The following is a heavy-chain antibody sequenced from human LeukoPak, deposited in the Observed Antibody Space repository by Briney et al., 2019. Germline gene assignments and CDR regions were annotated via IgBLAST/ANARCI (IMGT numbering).Heavy chain of an antibody. CDR3: ARHSSSIAARLYFDL. CDR2: IHYSGST. CDR1: GGSISNYY. Sequence: PSETLSLTCTVFGGSISNYYWSWIRQPPGKGLEWIGYIHYSGSTNYNPSLKSRVTISVDTSKNQFSLKLSSVTAADTAVYYCARHSSSIAARLYFDLWGHGTLVTVSS. D-gene: IGHD6-6*01. J-gene: IGHJ2*01. V-gene: IGHV4-59*01.